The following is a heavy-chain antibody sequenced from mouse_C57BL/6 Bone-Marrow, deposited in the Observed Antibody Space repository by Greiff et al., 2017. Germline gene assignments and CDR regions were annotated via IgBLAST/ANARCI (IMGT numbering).Heavy chain of an antibody. CDR2: IDPSDSYT. V-gene: IGHV1-69*01. Sequence: QVQLQQPGAELVMPGASVKLSCKASGYTFPSYWMHWVKQRPGQGLEWIGEIDPSDSYTNYNQKFKGKSTLTVDKSSSTAYMQLSSLTSEYSAVFYCARDTTVVAPAWFAYWGQGTLVTVSA. CDR1: GYTFPSYW. J-gene: IGHJ3*01. D-gene: IGHD1-1*01. CDR3: ARDTTVVAPAWFAY.